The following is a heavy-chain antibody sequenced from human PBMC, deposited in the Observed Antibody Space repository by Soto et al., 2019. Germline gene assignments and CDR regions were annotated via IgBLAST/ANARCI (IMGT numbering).Heavy chain of an antibody. Sequence: SVKVSCKASGGTFSSYAISWVRQAPGQGLEWMGGIIPSFGTATYAQKFQGRVTITGDKSTSTAHMELSSLRSEDTAVYYGARDEELDISGYYDPHYFDYWGQGTLVTVSS. CDR3: ARDEELDISGYYDPHYFDY. CDR1: GGTFSSYA. J-gene: IGHJ4*02. V-gene: IGHV1-69*06. CDR2: IIPSFGTA. D-gene: IGHD3-22*01.